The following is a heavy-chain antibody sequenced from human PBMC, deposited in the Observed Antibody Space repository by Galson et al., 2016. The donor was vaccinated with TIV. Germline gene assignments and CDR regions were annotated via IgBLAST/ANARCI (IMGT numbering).Heavy chain of an antibody. D-gene: IGHD3-10*01. CDR3: AKDRSWVPDGSSDD. J-gene: IGHJ4*02. CDR2: IRDDENNK. Sequence: SLRLSCAASGFTFSNYGMHWVRQAPGKGLEWVAFIRDDENNKYYADSVKGRFTISRGTSKNTLYLQMNSLRPEDTAMYYCAKDRSWVPDGSSDDWGQGILVIVSS. V-gene: IGHV3-30*02. CDR1: GFTFSNYG.